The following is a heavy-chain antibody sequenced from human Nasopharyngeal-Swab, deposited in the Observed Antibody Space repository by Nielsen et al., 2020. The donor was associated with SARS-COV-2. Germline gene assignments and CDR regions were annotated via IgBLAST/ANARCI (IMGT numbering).Heavy chain of an antibody. V-gene: IGHV3-9*01. CDR1: GFTFDDYA. D-gene: IGHD2-8*01. CDR3: AKDMVSLGVCADY. Sequence: GGSLRLSCAASGFTFDDYAMHWVRQAPGKGLEWVSGISWNSGSTGYADSVKGRFTISRDNAKTSLYLQMNSLRAEDTALYYCAKDMVSLGVCADYWGQGTLVTVSS. CDR2: ISWNSGST. J-gene: IGHJ4*02.